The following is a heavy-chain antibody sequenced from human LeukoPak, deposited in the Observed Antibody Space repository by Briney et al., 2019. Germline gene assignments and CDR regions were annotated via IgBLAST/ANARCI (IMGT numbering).Heavy chain of an antibody. Sequence: GGSLRLSCAAYGFSFSNYSLSWVRQAPGKGLEWVSAVYGRDTSTYYADSVKGRFTISRDNSKNTLYLQMNSLRAEDTAIYYCAKWGDYDVLTGYYDSDYWGQGTLVTVSS. CDR2: VYGRDTST. J-gene: IGHJ4*02. CDR1: GFSFSNYS. D-gene: IGHD3-9*01. CDR3: AKWGDYDVLTGYYDSDY. V-gene: IGHV3-23*01.